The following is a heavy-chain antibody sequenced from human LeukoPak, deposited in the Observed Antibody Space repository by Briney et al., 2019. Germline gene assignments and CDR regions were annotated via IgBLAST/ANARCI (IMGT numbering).Heavy chain of an antibody. J-gene: IGHJ4*02. Sequence: GASVKVSCKASGYTFTGYYMHWVRQAPGQGLEWMGWINPNSGGTNYAQKFQGRVTMTRDTSISTAYMELSRLRSDDTAVYYCASADYYDSSGYWDYFDYWGQGTLVTVSS. D-gene: IGHD3-22*01. CDR3: ASADYYDSSGYWDYFDY. CDR1: GYTFTGYY. V-gene: IGHV1-2*02. CDR2: INPNSGGT.